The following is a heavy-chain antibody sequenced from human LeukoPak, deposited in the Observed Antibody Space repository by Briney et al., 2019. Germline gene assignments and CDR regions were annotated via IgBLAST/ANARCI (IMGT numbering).Heavy chain of an antibody. CDR2: ITIGGGNT. CDR3: AKGGFATPGSF. CDR1: GFTFNTYA. Sequence: GGSLRLSCAASGFTFNTYAMTWVRQAPGKGQEWVSCITIGGGNTYYADSVKGRFIISRDNSKNTLYLQMDSLRAEDSAVYFCAKGGFATPGSFWGQGTLVAVSS. V-gene: IGHV3-23*01. D-gene: IGHD6-13*01. J-gene: IGHJ4*02.